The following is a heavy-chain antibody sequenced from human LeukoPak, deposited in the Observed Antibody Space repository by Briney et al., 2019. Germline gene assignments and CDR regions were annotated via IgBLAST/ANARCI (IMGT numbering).Heavy chain of an antibody. CDR3: ARETDFWSGHYYFDY. V-gene: IGHV1-69*04. J-gene: IGHJ4*02. CDR1: GGTFSSYT. CDR2: IIPILGIA. D-gene: IGHD3-3*01. Sequence: SVKVSCKASGGTFSSYTISWVRQAPGQGLEWMGRIIPILGIANYAQKFQGRVTITADKSTSTAYMELSSLRSEDTAVYYCARETDFWSGHYYFDYWGQGTLVAVSS.